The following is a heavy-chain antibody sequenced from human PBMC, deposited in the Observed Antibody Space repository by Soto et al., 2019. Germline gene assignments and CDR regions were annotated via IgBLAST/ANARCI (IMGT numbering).Heavy chain of an antibody. CDR3: TVSSDRDAFDI. J-gene: IGHJ3*02. CDR1: GFTFGDYA. Sequence: GGSLRLSCTASGFTFGDYAMSWFRQAPGKGLEWVGFIRSKAYGGTTEYAASGKGRFTNSRDDSKSIAYLQMNSLKTEDTAVYYCTVSSDRDAFDIWGQGTMVTVSS. CDR2: IRSKAYGGTT. V-gene: IGHV3-49*03.